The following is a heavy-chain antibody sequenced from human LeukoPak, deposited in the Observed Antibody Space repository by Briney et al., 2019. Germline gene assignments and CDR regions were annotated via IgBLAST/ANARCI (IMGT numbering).Heavy chain of an antibody. V-gene: IGHV4-30-4*08. CDR1: GGSISSGDYY. CDR2: IYYSGST. CDR3: ARGGVGAFEYNWFDP. Sequence: SQTLSLTCTVSGGSISSGDYYWSWIRQPPGKGLEWIGYIYYSGSTYYNPSLKSRVTISVDTSKNQFSLKLSSVTAADTAVYYCARGGVGAFEYNWFDPWGQGTLVTVSS. J-gene: IGHJ5*02. D-gene: IGHD1-26*01.